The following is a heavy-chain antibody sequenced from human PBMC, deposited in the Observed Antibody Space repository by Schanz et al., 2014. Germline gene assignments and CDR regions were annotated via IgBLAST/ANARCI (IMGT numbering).Heavy chain of an antibody. CDR3: ARAGQDYSDSSGYATYYFGN. D-gene: IGHD3-22*01. J-gene: IGHJ4*02. V-gene: IGHV1-69*04. CDR1: GGTLQSYT. Sequence: QVQLVQSGAEVKKPGSSVKVSCKASGGTLQSYTFSWVRQAPGQGLEWMGRFVPRLRVALYAQNFRGRVTITADNSTSTAYMELSNLRSEDTAVYYCARAGQDYSDSSGYATYYFGNWGQGTLVTVSS. CDR2: FVPRLRVA.